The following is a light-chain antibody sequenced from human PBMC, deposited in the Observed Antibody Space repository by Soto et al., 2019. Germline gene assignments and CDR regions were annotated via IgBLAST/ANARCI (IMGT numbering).Light chain of an antibody. CDR2: LGS. V-gene: IGKV2-28*01. Sequence: DIVMTQTPLSLTVTPGEPASISCRSSQSLLDSDDGNTYLDWYLQKPGQSPQLLIYLGSNRASGVPDRFSGSGSGTDFTLKISRVEAEDVGVYYCMQALQTPWTFGQGTKVDIK. CDR3: MQALQTPWT. J-gene: IGKJ1*01. CDR1: QSLLDSDDGNTY.